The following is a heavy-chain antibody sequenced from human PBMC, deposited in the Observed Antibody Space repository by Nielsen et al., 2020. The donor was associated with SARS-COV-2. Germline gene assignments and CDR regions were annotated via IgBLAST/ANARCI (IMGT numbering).Heavy chain of an antibody. Sequence: GESLKISCAASGFTFSSYGMHWVRQAPGKGLEWVAVISYDGSNKYYADSVKGRFTISRDNSKNTLYLQMNSLRAEDTAVYYCAKDGGGGFDYWGQGTLVTVSS. D-gene: IGHD3-16*01. J-gene: IGHJ4*02. V-gene: IGHV3-30*18. CDR3: AKDGGGGFDY. CDR1: GFTFSSYG. CDR2: ISYDGSNK.